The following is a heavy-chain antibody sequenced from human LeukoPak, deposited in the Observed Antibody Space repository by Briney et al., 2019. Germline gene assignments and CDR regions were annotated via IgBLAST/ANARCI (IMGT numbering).Heavy chain of an antibody. D-gene: IGHD2-2*01. CDR2: IIPIFGRA. CDR1: GGTFSSYG. Sequence: GASVKVSCKASGGTFSSYGISWVRQAPGQGPEWMGGIIPIFGRANYAQKFQGRVTITADESTSTAYMELSSLRSEDTAVYYCAREPAATHGDAFDIWGQGTMVTVSS. J-gene: IGHJ3*02. CDR3: AREPAATHGDAFDI. V-gene: IGHV1-69*13.